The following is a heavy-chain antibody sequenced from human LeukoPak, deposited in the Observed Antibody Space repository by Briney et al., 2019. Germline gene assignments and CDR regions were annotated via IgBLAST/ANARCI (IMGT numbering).Heavy chain of an antibody. V-gene: IGHV1-18*01. CDR2: ISAYNGNT. D-gene: IGHD3-3*01. J-gene: IGHJ6*02. CDR1: GYTFTSYG. CDR3: AREAYYDFWSGPYYYYYGMDV. Sequence: ASVKVSCKASGYTFTSYGISWVRQAPGQGLEWVGWISAYNGNTNYAQKLQGRVTMTTDTSTSTAYMELRSLRSDDTAVYYCAREAYYDFWSGPYYYYYGMDVWGQGTTVTVSS.